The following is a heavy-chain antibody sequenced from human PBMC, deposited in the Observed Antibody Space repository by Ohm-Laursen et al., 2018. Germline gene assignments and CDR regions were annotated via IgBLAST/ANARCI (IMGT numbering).Heavy chain of an antibody. D-gene: IGHD6-25*01. J-gene: IGHJ5*02. CDR3: ATGAGATWWFDP. CDR1: GYTLTELS. Sequence: ASVKVSCKVSGYTLTELSMHWVRQAPGKGLEWMGGFDPEDGETIYAQKFQGRVTMTEDTSTDTAYMELSSLRSEDMAVYYCATGAGATWWFDPWGQGTLVTVSS. V-gene: IGHV1-24*01. CDR2: FDPEDGET.